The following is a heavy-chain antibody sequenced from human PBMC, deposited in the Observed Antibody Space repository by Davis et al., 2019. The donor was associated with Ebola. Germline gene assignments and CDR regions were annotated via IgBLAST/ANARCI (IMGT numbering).Heavy chain of an antibody. J-gene: IGHJ4*02. CDR1: GFTFSSYG. CDR3: ARNMGHFDN. D-gene: IGHD1-26*01. V-gene: IGHV3-33*01. CDR2: IWADGGNK. Sequence: GGSLRLSCAASGFTFSSYGIHWVRQAPGKGLEWVTFIWADGGNKYYSDSVKGRFTVSRDNSKHMVYLQMDDLRAEDTAMYYCARNMGHFDNWGQGTLVTVSS.